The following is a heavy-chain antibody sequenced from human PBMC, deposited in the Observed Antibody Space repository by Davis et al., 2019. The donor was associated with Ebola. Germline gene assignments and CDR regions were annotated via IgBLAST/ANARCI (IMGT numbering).Heavy chain of an antibody. CDR2: ISGSGGIT. J-gene: IGHJ4*02. CDR1: GFTFSSYA. D-gene: IGHD3-22*01. CDR3: AKVMTMIVVVITQNFDY. Sequence: GESLKISCAASGFTFSSYAMNWVRQAPGKGLEWVSAISGSGGITYYADSVKGRFTISRDNSKNTLYLQMNSLRAEDTAVYYCAKVMTMIVVVITQNFDYWGQGTLVTVSS. V-gene: IGHV3-23*01.